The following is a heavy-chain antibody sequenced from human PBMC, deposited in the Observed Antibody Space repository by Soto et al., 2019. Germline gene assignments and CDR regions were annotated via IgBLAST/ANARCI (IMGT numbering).Heavy chain of an antibody. J-gene: IGHJ5*02. CDR1: GGSISSYY. Sequence: SETLSLTCTVSGGSISSYYWSWIRQPPGKGLEWIGYIYYSGSTNYNPSLKSRVTISVDTSKNQFSLKLSSVTAADTAVYYCARGGVSAMVMFDPWGQGTLVTVSS. CDR2: IYYSGST. D-gene: IGHD5-18*01. V-gene: IGHV4-59*01. CDR3: ARGGVSAMVMFDP.